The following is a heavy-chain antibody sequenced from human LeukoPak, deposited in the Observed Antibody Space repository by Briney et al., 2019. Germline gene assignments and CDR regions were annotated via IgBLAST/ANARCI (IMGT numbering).Heavy chain of an antibody. Sequence: GGSLRLSCEVSGFTLGSYSMNWVRQAPGKGLEWVSSISSSSSYINYVDSVKGRFTISRDNAKNSLYLQMSSLRAEDTAVYYCARDQGYCSASSCFTHYFDYWGQGTPVTVSS. CDR1: GFTLGSYS. CDR3: ARDQGYCSASSCFTHYFDY. J-gene: IGHJ4*02. V-gene: IGHV3-21*01. D-gene: IGHD2-2*02. CDR2: ISSSSSYI.